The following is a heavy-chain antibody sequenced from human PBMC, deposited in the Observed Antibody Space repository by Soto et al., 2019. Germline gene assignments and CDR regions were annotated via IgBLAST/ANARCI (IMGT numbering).Heavy chain of an antibody. V-gene: IGHV1-18*01. CDR1: GYSFTTYD. Sequence: ASVNVSCKASGYSFTTYDITWVRQAPGQGLEWMGWISPNSGNTNYAQKLQGRVSMTTETSTRTVYMELRSLRSDDTAVYYCARRPPFSYGDFVTYYFDYWGQGTVVTVSS. J-gene: IGHJ4*02. CDR3: ARRPPFSYGDFVTYYFDY. CDR2: ISPNSGNT. D-gene: IGHD4-17*01.